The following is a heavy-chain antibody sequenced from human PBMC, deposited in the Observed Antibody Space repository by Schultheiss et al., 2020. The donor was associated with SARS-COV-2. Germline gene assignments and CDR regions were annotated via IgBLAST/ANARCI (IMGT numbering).Heavy chain of an antibody. D-gene: IGHD3-9*01. J-gene: IGHJ4*02. V-gene: IGHV1-46*01. CDR2: INPSGGST. CDR1: GYTFTSYY. CDR3: ARVPEGLRYFDLLYYFDY. Sequence: ASVKVSCKASGYTFTSYYMHWVRQAPGQGLEWMGIINPSGGSTSYAQKFQGRVTMTRDTSTSTVYMELSSLRSEDTAVYYCARVPEGLRYFDLLYYFDYWGQGTLVTVSS.